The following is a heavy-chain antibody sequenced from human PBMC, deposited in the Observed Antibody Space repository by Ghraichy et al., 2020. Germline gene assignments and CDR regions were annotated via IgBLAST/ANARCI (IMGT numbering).Heavy chain of an antibody. D-gene: IGHD3-22*01. V-gene: IGHV4-39*01. CDR2: IYYSGST. Sequence: SETLSLTCTVSGGSISSSSYYWGWIRQPPGKGLEWIGSIYYSGSTYYNPSLKSRVTISVDTSKNQFSLKLSSVTAADTAVYYCARQEPFTKYYYDSSGSPDYWGQGTLVTVSS. J-gene: IGHJ4*02. CDR1: GGSISSSSYY. CDR3: ARQEPFTKYYYDSSGSPDY.